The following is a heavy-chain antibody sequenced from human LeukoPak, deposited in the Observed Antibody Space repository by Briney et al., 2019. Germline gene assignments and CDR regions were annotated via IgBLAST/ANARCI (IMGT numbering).Heavy chain of an antibody. Sequence: GASVTVSCKASGGTFSSYAISWVRQAPGQGLEWMGGIIPIFGTANYAQKFQGRVTITRDTSASTAYMELSSLRSEDTAVYYCARVRMGWEDYYGMDVWGQGTTVTVSS. V-gene: IGHV1-69*05. CDR2: IIPIFGTA. D-gene: IGHD1-26*01. CDR1: GGTFSSYA. CDR3: ARVRMGWEDYYGMDV. J-gene: IGHJ6*02.